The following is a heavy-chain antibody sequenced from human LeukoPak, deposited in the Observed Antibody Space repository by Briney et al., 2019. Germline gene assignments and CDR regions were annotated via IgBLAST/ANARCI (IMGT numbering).Heavy chain of an antibody. V-gene: IGHV3-20*04. D-gene: IGHD6-6*01. CDR3: AREQMGIAAPPYPDY. Sequence: GGSLRLSCAASGFTFDDYGMSWVRQAPGKGLEWVSGINWNGGSTGYADSVKGRFTISRDNAKNSLYLQMNSLRAEDTALYYCAREQMGIAAPPYPDYWGQGTLVTVSS. CDR2: INWNGGST. CDR1: GFTFDDYG. J-gene: IGHJ4*02.